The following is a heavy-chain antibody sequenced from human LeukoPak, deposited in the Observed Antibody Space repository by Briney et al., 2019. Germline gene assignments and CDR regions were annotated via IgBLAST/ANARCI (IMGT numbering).Heavy chain of an antibody. V-gene: IGHV1-69*04. CDR2: VVPMFGIR. CDR3: ATEPSRSYSFDHLDF. J-gene: IGHJ4*02. Sequence: SVKVSCKTSGGTFNNYAISWVRQAPGQGLEWMGRVVPMFGIRNYPQTFRGRVNLTADKATNTVYMELRSLRAEDTAIYYCATEPSRSYSFDHLDFWGLGTPVTVSS. CDR1: GGTFNNYA. D-gene: IGHD5-12*01.